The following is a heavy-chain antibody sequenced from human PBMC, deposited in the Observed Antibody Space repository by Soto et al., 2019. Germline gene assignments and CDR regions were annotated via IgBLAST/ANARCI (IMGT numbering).Heavy chain of an antibody. Sequence: SETLSLTCTVSGDSITSNSYFWAWIRQPPGKGLKWIGSIYYSGTTYYNPSLKSRVTISVDRSKNQFSLKLSSVAAADTAVYYCARVGGINWFDPWGQGTLVTVS. V-gene: IGHV4-39*07. CDR1: GDSITSNSYF. CDR2: IYYSGTT. J-gene: IGHJ5*02. CDR3: ARVGGINWFDP. D-gene: IGHD1-20*01.